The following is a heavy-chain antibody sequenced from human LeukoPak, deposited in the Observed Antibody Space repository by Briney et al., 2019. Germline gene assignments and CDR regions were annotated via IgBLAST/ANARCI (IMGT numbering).Heavy chain of an antibody. CDR3: ARDTPYYYYAMDV. J-gene: IGHJ6*02. CDR1: GLTFSNYW. V-gene: IGHV3-74*01. Sequence: GGSLRLSCATSGLTFSNYWVHWVRQAPGEGLVWVSRINTDGTTTSYADSVKGRFTISRDNAKNTVYLQMNSLRAEDTAVYYCARDTPYYYYAMDVWGQGTTVTVSS. CDR2: INTDGTTT.